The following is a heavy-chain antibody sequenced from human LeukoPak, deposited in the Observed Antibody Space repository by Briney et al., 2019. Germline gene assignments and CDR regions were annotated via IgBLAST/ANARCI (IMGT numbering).Heavy chain of an antibody. CDR1: GGSISSYY. CDR3: AREVGTGYFDY. J-gene: IGHJ4*02. Sequence: PSETLSLTCTVSGGSISSYYWSWIRQPPGKGLEWIGYIYYSGSTNYNPSLKSRVTTSVDTSKNQFSLKLSSVTAADTAVYYCAREVGTGYFDYWGQGTLVTVSS. V-gene: IGHV4-59*01. CDR2: IYYSGST. D-gene: IGHD1-1*01.